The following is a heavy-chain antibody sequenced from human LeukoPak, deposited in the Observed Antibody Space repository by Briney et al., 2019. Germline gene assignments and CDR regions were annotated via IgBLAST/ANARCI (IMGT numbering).Heavy chain of an antibody. CDR3: ARGIVLTGYASFDY. V-gene: IGHV4-34*01. CDR1: GGSFSGYY. Sequence: SETLSLTCAVYGGSFSGYYWTWIRQPPGRGLEWIGEINHSGSTNYSPSLKSRITISVDTSKNQFSLKLNSVTAADTAVYFCARGIVLTGYASFDYWGQGTPVTVSS. CDR2: INHSGST. D-gene: IGHD2-8*02. J-gene: IGHJ4*02.